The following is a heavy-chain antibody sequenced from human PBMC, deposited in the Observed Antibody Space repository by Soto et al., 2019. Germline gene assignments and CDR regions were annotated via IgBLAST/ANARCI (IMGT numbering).Heavy chain of an antibody. CDR2: ISGSGGST. Sequence: EVQLLESGGGLVQPGGSLRLSCAASRFTFSSYAMNWVRQAPGRGLEWVSAISGSGGSTYYADSVNGRFTISRDNSKNTLYLQMNSLRAEDTAVYSCAKSVPGSSGLLHYFDYWGQGTLVTVSS. D-gene: IGHD3-22*01. CDR1: RFTFSSYA. J-gene: IGHJ4*02. V-gene: IGHV3-23*01. CDR3: AKSVPGSSGLLHYFDY.